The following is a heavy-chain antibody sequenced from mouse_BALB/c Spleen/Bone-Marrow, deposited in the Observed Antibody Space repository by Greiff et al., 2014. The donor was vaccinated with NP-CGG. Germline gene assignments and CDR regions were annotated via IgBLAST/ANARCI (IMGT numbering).Heavy chain of an antibody. CDR2: INPDSTTI. Sequence: VQLKQSRGGLVQPGGSLKLSCAASGFDFSRYWMSWVRQAPGKGLEWIGEINPDSTTIYYTPSLKDKFIISRDNAKNTLYLQMSKVRSEDTALYYCARRGYYAMDYWGQGTSVTVSS. J-gene: IGHJ4*01. V-gene: IGHV4-1*02. CDR3: ARRGYYAMDY. CDR1: GFDFSRYW.